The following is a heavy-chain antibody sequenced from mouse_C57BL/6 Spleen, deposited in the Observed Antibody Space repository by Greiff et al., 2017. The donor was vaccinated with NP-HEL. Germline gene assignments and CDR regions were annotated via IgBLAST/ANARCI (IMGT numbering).Heavy chain of an antibody. D-gene: IGHD1-1*01. CDR2: IHPNSGST. V-gene: IGHV1-64*01. Sequence: QVQLQQPGAELVKPGASVKLSCKASGYTFTSYWMHWVKQRPGQGLEWIGMIHPNSGSTNYNEKLKSKATLTVDKSSSTAYMQLSSLTSEDSAVYYCARGYYGSSYYFDYWGQGTTLTVSS. CDR1: GYTFTSYW. CDR3: ARGYYGSSYYFDY. J-gene: IGHJ2*01.